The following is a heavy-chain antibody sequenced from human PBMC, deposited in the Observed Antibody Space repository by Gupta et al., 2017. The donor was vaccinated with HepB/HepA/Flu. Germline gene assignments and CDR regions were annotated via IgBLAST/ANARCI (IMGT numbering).Heavy chain of an antibody. J-gene: IGHJ3*01. CDR1: GGSFSGYY. Sequence: QVQLQQWGAGLLKPSETLSLTCAVYGGSFSGYYWSWIRQPPGKGLEWIGEINHSGSTNYNPSLKSRVTISVDTSKNQFSLKLSSVTAADTAVYYCASAEKVYYDFWSGYYQLWGQGTMVTVAS. D-gene: IGHD3-3*01. V-gene: IGHV4-34*01. CDR3: ASAEKVYYDFWSGYYQL. CDR2: INHSGST.